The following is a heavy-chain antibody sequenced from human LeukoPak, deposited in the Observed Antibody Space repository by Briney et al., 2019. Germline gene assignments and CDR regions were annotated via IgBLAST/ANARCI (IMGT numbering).Heavy chain of an antibody. CDR2: IYSDST. Sequence: PGGSLRLSCTVSGFTVSSNSMSWVRQAPGKGLEWVSFIYSDSTHYSDSVKGRFTISRDNSKNTLYLQMNSLRAEDTAVYYCARVQVATHSFDIWGQGTMVTVSS. CDR3: ARVQVATHSFDI. D-gene: IGHD5-12*01. J-gene: IGHJ3*02. CDR1: GFTVSSNS. V-gene: IGHV3-53*01.